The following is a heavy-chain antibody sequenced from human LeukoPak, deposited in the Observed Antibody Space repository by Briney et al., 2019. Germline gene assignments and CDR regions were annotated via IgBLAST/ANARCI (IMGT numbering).Heavy chain of an antibody. D-gene: IGHD4-17*01. Sequence: PGRSLRLSCAASGFTFNSYGTHWVRQAPGKGLEWVAVIWYDGSNEYYADSVKGRFTISSDNSKNTLYLQMNSLRAEDTAVYYCAGDYGEYYYGMDVWGQGTTVTVSS. CDR3: AGDYGEYYYGMDV. CDR2: IWYDGSNE. CDR1: GFTFNSYG. V-gene: IGHV3-33*01. J-gene: IGHJ6*02.